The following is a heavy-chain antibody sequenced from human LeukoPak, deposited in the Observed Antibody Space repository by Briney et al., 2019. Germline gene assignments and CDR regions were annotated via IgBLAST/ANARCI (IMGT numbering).Heavy chain of an antibody. V-gene: IGHV3-30*02. CDR2: IRTDGYHT. J-gene: IGHJ4*02. CDR3: AKPSGSGVDY. D-gene: IGHD1-26*01. CDR1: GFIFDAHD. Sequence: GGSLRLSCGASGFIFDAHDMHWVRPAPGKGLGWVAFIRTDGYHTYYADSVKGRFTITRDNSKNTLYLQMNSLRLEDMALYYCAKPSGSGVDYWGRGTRVTVSS.